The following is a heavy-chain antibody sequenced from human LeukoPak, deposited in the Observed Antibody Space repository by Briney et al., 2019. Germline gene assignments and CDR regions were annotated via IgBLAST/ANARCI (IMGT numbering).Heavy chain of an antibody. CDR1: GGSFSGYY. V-gene: IGHV4-34*01. J-gene: IGHJ4*02. CDR2: INHSGST. CDR3: ARGREGYSYAVDY. Sequence: KPSETLSLTCAVYGGSFSGYYWNWIRQPPGKGLEWIGEINHSGSTDYNPSLKSRVTISVDTSKNQFSLKLSSVTAADTAVYYCARGREGYSYAVDYWGQGTLVTVSS. D-gene: IGHD5-18*01.